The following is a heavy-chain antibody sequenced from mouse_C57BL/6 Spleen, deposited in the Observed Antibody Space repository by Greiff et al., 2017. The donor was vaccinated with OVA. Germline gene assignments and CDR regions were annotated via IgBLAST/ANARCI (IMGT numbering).Heavy chain of an antibody. J-gene: IGHJ3*01. Sequence: EVQGVESGGGLVQPGGSLKLSCAASGFTFSDYYMYWVRQTPEKRLEWVAYISNGGGSTYYPDTVKGRFTISRDNAKNTLYLQMSRLKSEDTAMYYCARQITTVVEGFAYWGQGTLVTVSA. CDR3: ARQITTVVEGFAY. D-gene: IGHD1-1*01. CDR1: GFTFSDYY. V-gene: IGHV5-12*01. CDR2: ISNGGGST.